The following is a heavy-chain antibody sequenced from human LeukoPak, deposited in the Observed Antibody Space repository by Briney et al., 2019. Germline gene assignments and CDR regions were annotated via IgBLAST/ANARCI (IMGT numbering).Heavy chain of an antibody. V-gene: IGHV3-43*01. CDR1: GIVFDDYS. CDR3: AKDIGDSIGYNYFDS. J-gene: IGHJ4*02. D-gene: IGHD3-22*01. Sequence: GGSLRLSCAASGIVFDDYSMHWGREAPGKGQGWVSVISWHGSTTKFADSVKGRFTIYRDNRKNSLSLQMDSLRPEDTAFYYCAKDIGDSIGYNYFDSWGQGTLVTVSS. CDR2: ISWHGSTT.